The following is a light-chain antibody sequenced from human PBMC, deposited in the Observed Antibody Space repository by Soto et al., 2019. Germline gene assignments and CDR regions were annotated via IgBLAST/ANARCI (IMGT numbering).Light chain of an antibody. CDR3: QQYNSWPLT. V-gene: IGKV3-20*01. CDR1: QSVRRDY. J-gene: IGKJ4*02. Sequence: EIVLTQSPGTLSLSPVETATLSGMASQSVRRDYLAWLQQKPGQAPRVLIYGASSRAAGIPDRFSGSGSGTAFTLTISRLEAEDSAVYHCQQYNSWPLTFGGGTKVDIK. CDR2: GAS.